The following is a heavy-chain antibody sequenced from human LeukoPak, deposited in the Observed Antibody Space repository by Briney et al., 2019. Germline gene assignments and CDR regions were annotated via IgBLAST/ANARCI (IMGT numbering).Heavy chain of an antibody. CDR1: GFTFRTYA. CDR2: INGGGGNT. Sequence: PGGSLRLSCAASGFTFRTYAMSWVRQAPGKGLEWVAAINGGGGNTNYADSVKGRFTISRDNSRNTLYLQMNSLRAEDTAMYYCTRDGPDTSRDYWGQGTLVTVSS. J-gene: IGHJ4*02. D-gene: IGHD2/OR15-2a*01. V-gene: IGHV3-23*01. CDR3: TRDGPDTSRDY.